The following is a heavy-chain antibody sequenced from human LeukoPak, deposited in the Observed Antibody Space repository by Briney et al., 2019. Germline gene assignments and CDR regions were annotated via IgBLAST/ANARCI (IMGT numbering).Heavy chain of an antibody. Sequence: PVASVKVSCKASGGTFSSYTISWVRQAPGQGLEWMGRIIPILGIANYAQKFQGRVTITADKSTSTAYMELSSLRSEDTAVYYCARDGDMVRGVIDYWGQGTLVTVSS. D-gene: IGHD3-10*01. CDR3: ARDGDMVRGVIDY. CDR2: IIPILGIA. V-gene: IGHV1-69*04. CDR1: GGTFSSYT. J-gene: IGHJ4*02.